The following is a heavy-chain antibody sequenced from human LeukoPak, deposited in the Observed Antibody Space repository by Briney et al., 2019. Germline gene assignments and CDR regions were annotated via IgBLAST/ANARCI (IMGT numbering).Heavy chain of an antibody. J-gene: IGHJ3*02. CDR2: IYTSGST. Sequence: SETLSLTCTVSGGSLSSYYWNWIRQPAGKGLEWIGRIYTSGSTNYNPSLKSRVTMSVDTSKNQFSLKLSSVTAADTAVYYCAREWDNWNAGAFDIWGQGTMVTVSS. D-gene: IGHD1-20*01. CDR1: GGSLSSYY. V-gene: IGHV4-4*07. CDR3: AREWDNWNAGAFDI.